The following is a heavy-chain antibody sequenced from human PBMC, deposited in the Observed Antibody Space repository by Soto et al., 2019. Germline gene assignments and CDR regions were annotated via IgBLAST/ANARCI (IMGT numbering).Heavy chain of an antibody. CDR3: ARDPYYDILTGYYDYYYYGMDV. Sequence: SETLSLTCAVSGGSISSSNWWSWVRQPPGKGLEWIGEIYHSGSTNYNPSLKSRVTISVDKSKNQFSLKLSSVTAADTAVYYCARDPYYDILTGYYDYYYYGMDVWGQGTTVTVSS. CDR2: IYHSGST. J-gene: IGHJ6*02. D-gene: IGHD3-9*01. CDR1: GGSISSSNW. V-gene: IGHV4-4*02.